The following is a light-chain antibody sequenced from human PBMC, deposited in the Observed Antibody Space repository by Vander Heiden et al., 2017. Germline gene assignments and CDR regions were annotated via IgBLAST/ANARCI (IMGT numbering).Light chain of an antibody. V-gene: IGLV4-69*01. CDR3: QTWGTGPRV. Sequence: QVVLTQSPSASASLRASVTLTSTLSSGHSTYAIAWHQQQPEKGPRFLMKLNSDGSHTKGDGIPDRFSGSSSGAERYLTISSLQSEDEADYYCQTWGTGPRVFGGGTKLTVL. CDR1: SGHSTYA. CDR2: LNSDGSH. J-gene: IGLJ3*02.